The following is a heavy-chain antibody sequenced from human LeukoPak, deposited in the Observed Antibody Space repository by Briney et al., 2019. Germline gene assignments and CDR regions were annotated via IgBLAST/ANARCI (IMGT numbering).Heavy chain of an antibody. CDR1: GGSISSGGYS. Sequence: PSQTLFLTCAVSGGSISSGGYSWSWIRQPPGKGLEWIAYMYYTGNTYYNPSLKSRVTISVDTSKNQFSLKLSSVTAADTAVYYCAVQLGGYWGQGTLVTVSS. D-gene: IGHD5-24*01. J-gene: IGHJ4*02. V-gene: IGHV4-30-4*07. CDR2: MYYTGNT. CDR3: AVQLGGY.